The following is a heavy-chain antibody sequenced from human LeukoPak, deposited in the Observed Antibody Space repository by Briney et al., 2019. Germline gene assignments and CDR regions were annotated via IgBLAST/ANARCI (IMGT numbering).Heavy chain of an antibody. CDR2: ISSSGTTT. Sequence: GGSLRLSCAASGFTFSSYEMNWVRQAPGKGLEWVSYISSSGTTTYYADSVMGRLTISRDNAKNSLYLQMNSLRAEDTAVYYCARTYCSSNSCLIDYWGQGILVTVSS. CDR3: ARTYCSSNSCLIDY. CDR1: GFTFSSYE. V-gene: IGHV3-48*03. D-gene: IGHD2-2*01. J-gene: IGHJ4*02.